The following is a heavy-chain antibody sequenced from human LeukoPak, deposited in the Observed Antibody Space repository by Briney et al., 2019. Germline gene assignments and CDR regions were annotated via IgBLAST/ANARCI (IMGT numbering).Heavy chain of an antibody. J-gene: IGHJ4*02. Sequence: SETLSLTCTVSGGSISSSSYYWGWIRQPPGKGLEWIGSIYYSGSTYYNPSLKSRVTISVDTSKNQFSLKLSSVTAADTAVYYCASGEEWELRGRDFDYWGQGTLVTVSS. D-gene: IGHD1-26*01. CDR3: ASGEEWELRGRDFDY. CDR2: IYYSGST. CDR1: GGSISSSSYY. V-gene: IGHV4-39*01.